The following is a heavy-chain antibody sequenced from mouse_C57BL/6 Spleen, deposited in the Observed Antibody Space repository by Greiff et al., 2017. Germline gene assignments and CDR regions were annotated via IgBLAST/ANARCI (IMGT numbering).Heavy chain of an antibody. Sequence: EVKLEESGPGLVKPSQSLSLTCSVTGYSITSGYYWNWIRQFPGNKLEWMGYISYDGSNNYNPSLKNRISITRDTSKNQFFLKLNSVTTEDTATYYCARGSNYLDYWGQGTTLTVSS. CDR1: GYSITSGYY. CDR2: ISYDGSN. J-gene: IGHJ2*01. CDR3: ARGSNYLDY. D-gene: IGHD1-1*01. V-gene: IGHV3-6*01.